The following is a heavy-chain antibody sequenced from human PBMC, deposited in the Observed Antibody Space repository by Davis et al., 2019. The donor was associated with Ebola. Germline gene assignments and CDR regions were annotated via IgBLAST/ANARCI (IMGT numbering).Heavy chain of an antibody. CDR2: MNPNSGNG. D-gene: IGHD5-24*01. CDR1: GYSFTSYY. J-gene: IGHJ4*02. CDR3: AEGTTMAVNS. Sequence: AASVKVSCKASGYSFTSYYMLWLRQAAGKGLEWMGWMNPNSGNGGLAPNSQGRVTLTRITSINTAYMELNNLRTDDAAVYFCAEGTTMAVNSWGQGTLVSVSS. V-gene: IGHV1-8*02.